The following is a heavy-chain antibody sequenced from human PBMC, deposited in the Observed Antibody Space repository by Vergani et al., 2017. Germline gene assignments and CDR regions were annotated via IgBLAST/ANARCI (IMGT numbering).Heavy chain of an antibody. J-gene: IGHJ4*02. CDR2: ISGSGGGT. V-gene: IGHV3-23*01. Sequence: EVQLLESGGGLVQPGGSLRLACAASGFTFSSYAMSWVRQAPGKGLEWVSAISGSGGGTYYAGSVKGRFTISRDNSKNTLYLQVNSLRAEDTAVYYCAKFSPPGVTKVYSGSRLWPRPFFDYWGQGTLVTVSS. CDR3: AKFSPPGVTKVYSGSRLWPRPFFDY. D-gene: IGHD6-6*01. CDR1: GFTFSSYA.